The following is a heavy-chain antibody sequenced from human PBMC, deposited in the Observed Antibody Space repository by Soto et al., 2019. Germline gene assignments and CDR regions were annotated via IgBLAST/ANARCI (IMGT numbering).Heavy chain of an antibody. J-gene: IGHJ3*02. CDR3: ARDLNSYDILTGYYIYAFDI. V-gene: IGHV4-31*03. CDR2: IYYSGST. D-gene: IGHD3-9*01. Sequence: SETLSLTCTVSGGSISSGGYYWSWIRQHPGKGLEWIGYIYYSGSTYYNPSLKSRVTISVDTSKNQFSLKLSSVTAADTAVYYCARDLNSYDILTGYYIYAFDIWGQGTMVPVSS. CDR1: GGSISSGGYY.